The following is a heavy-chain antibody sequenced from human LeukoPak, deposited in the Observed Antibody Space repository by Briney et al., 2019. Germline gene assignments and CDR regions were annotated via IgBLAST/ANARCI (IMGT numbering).Heavy chain of an antibody. D-gene: IGHD2-15*01. CDR3: ASQGCSGGSCYFGY. V-gene: IGHV1-46*01. J-gene: IGHJ4*02. Sequence: ASVKVSCKASGYTFTGYYMHWVRQAPGQGLEWVGIINPSGGSTSYAQKFQGRVTMTRDTSTSTVYMELSSLRSEDTAVYYCASQGCSGGSCYFGYWGQGTLVTVSS. CDR2: INPSGGST. CDR1: GYTFTGYY.